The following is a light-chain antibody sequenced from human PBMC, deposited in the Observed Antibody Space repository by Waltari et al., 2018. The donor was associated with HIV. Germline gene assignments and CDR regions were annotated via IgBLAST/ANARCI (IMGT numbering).Light chain of an antibody. CDR2: WAS. V-gene: IGKV4-1*01. CDR3: HQYYSSPHT. J-gene: IGKJ2*01. Sequence: DIVMTQSPDSLTVSLGERAPINCASSQTTLYSANNKSYVAWYQEKPGQPPKLLIYWASARESGVPDRFSGSGSGTHFTLSISSLQAEDVGIYYCHQYYSSPHTFGQGTNLEI. CDR1: QTTLYSANNKSY.